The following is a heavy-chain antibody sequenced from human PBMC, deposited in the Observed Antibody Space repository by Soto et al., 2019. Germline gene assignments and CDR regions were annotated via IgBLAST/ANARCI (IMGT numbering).Heavy chain of an antibody. Sequence: GGSLRLSCAASGLTFSSYSIYWVRQAPGKGLEWVSGISGSGSGTYYADSVKGRFTISRDNAKDSVYLQMNSLTAEDTAVYFCARGSLYCYGGTCYDYYGLDVWGQGTTVTVSS. V-gene: IGHV3-23*01. J-gene: IGHJ6*02. D-gene: IGHD2-15*01. CDR2: ISGSGSGT. CDR1: GLTFSSYS. CDR3: ARGSLYCYGGTCYDYYGLDV.